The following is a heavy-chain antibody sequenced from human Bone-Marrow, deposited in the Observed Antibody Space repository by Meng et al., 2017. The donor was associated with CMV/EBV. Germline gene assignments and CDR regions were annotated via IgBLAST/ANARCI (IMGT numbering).Heavy chain of an antibody. J-gene: IGHJ4*02. Sequence: ASVKVSCKASGYTFTSYDINWVRQATGQGLEWMGWMNPNSGNTGYAQKFQGRVTITRNTSISTAYMELSSLRSEDTAVYYCAIRPYFGVVTTDYWGQGTLVTVSS. D-gene: IGHD3-3*01. CDR1: GYTFTSYD. CDR2: MNPNSGNT. V-gene: IGHV1-8*03. CDR3: AIRPYFGVVTTDY.